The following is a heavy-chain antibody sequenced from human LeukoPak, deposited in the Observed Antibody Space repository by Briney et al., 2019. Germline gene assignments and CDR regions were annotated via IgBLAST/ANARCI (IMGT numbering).Heavy chain of an antibody. D-gene: IGHD3-22*01. V-gene: IGHV3-21*01. J-gene: IGHJ4*02. CDR2: ISSSSSYI. Sequence: GGSLRLSCAASGFTFSSYSMNWVRQAPGTGLEWVSSISSSSSYIYYADSVKGRFTISRDNAKNSLYLQMNSLRAEDTAVYYCARERGYSSGYSDYWGQGTLVTVSS. CDR3: ARERGYSSGYSDY. CDR1: GFTFSSYS.